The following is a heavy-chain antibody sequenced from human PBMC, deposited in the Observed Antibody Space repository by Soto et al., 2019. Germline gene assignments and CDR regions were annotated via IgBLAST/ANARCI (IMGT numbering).Heavy chain of an antibody. J-gene: IGHJ4*02. V-gene: IGHV1-24*01. D-gene: IGHD3-3*01. CDR2: FDPEDGET. Sequence: QVQLVQSGAEVKKPGASVKVSCKVSGYTLTELSMHWVRQAPGKGLEWMGGFDPEDGETIYVQKFQGRVTMTEDTSTDTAYMELSSLRSEDTAVYYCATVVRLLEWFPYYYFDYWGQGTLVTVSS. CDR1: GYTLTELS. CDR3: ATVVRLLEWFPYYYFDY.